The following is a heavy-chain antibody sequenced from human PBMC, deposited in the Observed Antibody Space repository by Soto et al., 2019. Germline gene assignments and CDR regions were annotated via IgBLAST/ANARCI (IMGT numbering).Heavy chain of an antibody. Sequence: SETLSLTCTVSDDSFRGAEYYWSWIRQPLGKGPEWIGYTYYNGDTKYNPALRSRVTMSEDTSKNQFSLRLSSVTAADTAVYFCARGPAYIDGWRTFDLWGRGILVTVS. J-gene: IGHJ4*02. CDR1: DDSFRGAEYY. CDR2: TYYNGDT. V-gene: IGHV4-61*08. CDR3: ARGPAYIDGWRTFDL. D-gene: IGHD6-19*01.